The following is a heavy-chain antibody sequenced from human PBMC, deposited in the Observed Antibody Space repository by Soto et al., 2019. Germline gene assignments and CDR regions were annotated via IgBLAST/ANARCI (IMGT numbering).Heavy chain of an antibody. CDR1: GGSFSGYY. V-gene: IGHV4-34*01. CDR2: INHSGST. D-gene: IGHD6-13*01. J-gene: IGHJ5*02. Sequence: SETLSLTCAVYGGSFSGYYWTWLRQPPGTGLEWIGEINHSGSTNYNPSLKSRVTISVDTSKNQFSLKLSSVTAADTAVYYCAKTGDPLDSSSWYLWFDPWGQGTLVTVSS. CDR3: AKTGDPLDSSSWYLWFDP.